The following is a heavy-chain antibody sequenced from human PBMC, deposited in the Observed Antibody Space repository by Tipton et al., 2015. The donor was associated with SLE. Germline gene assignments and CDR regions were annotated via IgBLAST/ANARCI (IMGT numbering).Heavy chain of an antibody. CDR1: GGSISSYY. J-gene: IGHJ4*02. Sequence: LRLSCTVSGGSISSYYWTWIRQPPGKGLEWIGYIYYSGSSNYNPSLKSRVTISVDTSKNQFSLKLSSVTAADTAVYYCARSVVAGFFDYWGQGTLVTVSS. V-gene: IGHV4-59*01. D-gene: IGHD6-19*01. CDR3: ARSVVAGFFDY. CDR2: IYYSGSS.